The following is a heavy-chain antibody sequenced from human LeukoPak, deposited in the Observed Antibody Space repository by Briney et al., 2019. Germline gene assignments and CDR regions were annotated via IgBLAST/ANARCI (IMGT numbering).Heavy chain of an antibody. V-gene: IGHV4-39*07. D-gene: IGHD2-2*01. CDR2: IYYSGST. Sequence: SETLSLTCTVSGGSISSSSYYWGWIRQPPGKGLEWIGSIYYSGSTYYNPSLKRRVTISIDTSKNQFSLKLSSVTAADTAVYYCARERREQLLPPYTRSVTYFDYWGQGTLVTVSS. CDR3: ARERREQLLPPYTRSVTYFDY. CDR1: GGSISSSSYY. J-gene: IGHJ4*02.